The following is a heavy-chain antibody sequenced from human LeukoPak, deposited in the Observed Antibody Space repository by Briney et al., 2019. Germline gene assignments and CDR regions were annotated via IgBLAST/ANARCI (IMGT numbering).Heavy chain of an antibody. CDR3: ARDYRYLDSSGYYSFDY. J-gene: IGHJ4*02. Sequence: PGGSLRLSCAASGLTFSGYNMNWVRQAPGKGLEWVAYISIRSDIIYYADSVQGRFTISRDNAKNSLSLQMNSLRDEDTAVYYCARDYRYLDSSGYYSFDYWGQGTLVTVSS. CDR2: ISIRSDII. V-gene: IGHV3-48*02. D-gene: IGHD3-22*01. CDR1: GLTFSGYN.